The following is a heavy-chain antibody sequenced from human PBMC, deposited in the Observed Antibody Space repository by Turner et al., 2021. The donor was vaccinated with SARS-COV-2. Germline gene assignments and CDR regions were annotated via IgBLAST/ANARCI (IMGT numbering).Heavy chain of an antibody. J-gene: IGHJ6*02. CDR3: TTDIGPITIFGVATRYGMDV. V-gene: IGHV3-15*01. D-gene: IGHD3-3*01. Sequence: EVQLLQSGGGLVKPGGTLRHCCASSGFTFSNAGMSWVRQSPGKWLECVGRIKSKTEGGTTDYAAPVKGRFTISRDDSKNTLYLQMNSLKTEDTAVYYCTTDIGPITIFGVATRYGMDVWGQGTTVTVSS. CDR1: GFTFSNAG. CDR2: IKSKTEGGTT.